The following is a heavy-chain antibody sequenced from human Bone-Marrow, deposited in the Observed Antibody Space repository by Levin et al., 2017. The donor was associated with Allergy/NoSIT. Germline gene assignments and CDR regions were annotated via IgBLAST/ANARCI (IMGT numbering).Heavy chain of an antibody. J-gene: IGHJ4*02. CDR1: GFTFSIYA. D-gene: IGHD3-10*01. CDR2: ISGSGGST. V-gene: IGHV3-23*01. CDR3: AKGYGSGSYRVDY. Sequence: GGSLRLSCAASGFTFSIYAMNWVRQAPGKGLEWVSSISGSGGSTYYADSVKGRFTISRDNSKNTLYLQMNSLRDEDTAAYYCAKGYGSGSYRVDYWGQGPLVTVSS.